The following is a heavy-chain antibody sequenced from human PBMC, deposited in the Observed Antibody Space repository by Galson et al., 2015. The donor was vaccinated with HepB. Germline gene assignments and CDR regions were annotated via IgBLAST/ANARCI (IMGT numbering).Heavy chain of an antibody. Sequence: SVKVSCKASGGTFSSYAISWVRQAPGQGLEWMGGIIPIFGTANYAQKFQGRVTITADESTSTAYMELSSLRSEDTAVYYCASDNTVVTPKNPFAFDIWGQGTMVTVSS. J-gene: IGHJ3*02. V-gene: IGHV1-69*13. CDR3: ASDNTVVTPKNPFAFDI. D-gene: IGHD4-23*01. CDR2: IIPIFGTA. CDR1: GGTFSSYA.